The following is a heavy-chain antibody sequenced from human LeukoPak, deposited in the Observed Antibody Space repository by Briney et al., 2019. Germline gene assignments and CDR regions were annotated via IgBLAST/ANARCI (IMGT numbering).Heavy chain of an antibody. V-gene: IGHV4-30-4*08. CDR3: ASIQLWSPRYYYYMDV. J-gene: IGHJ6*03. Sequence: SETLSLTCTVSGGSISSGDYYWSWLRQPPGKCLEWIGYIYYSGSTYYNPSLKSRVTISVDTSKNQFSLKLISVTAADTAVYYCASIQLWSPRYYYYMDVWGKGTTVTVSS. CDR2: IYYSGST. D-gene: IGHD5-18*01. CDR1: GGSISSGDYY.